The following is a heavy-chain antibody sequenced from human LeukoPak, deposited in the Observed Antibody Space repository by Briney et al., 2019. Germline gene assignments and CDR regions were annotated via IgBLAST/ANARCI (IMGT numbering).Heavy chain of an antibody. CDR1: GYTFTSYY. J-gene: IGHJ6*03. V-gene: IGHV1-2*02. CDR2: INPNSGGT. D-gene: IGHD6-6*01. Sequence: ASVKVSCKASGYTFTSYYMHWVRQAPGQGLEWMGWINPNSGGTNYAQKFQGRVTMTRDTSISTAYMELSRLRSDDTAVYYCARDKTDSSSDYYYYYYMDVWGKGTTVTVSS. CDR3: ARDKTDSSSDYYYYYYMDV.